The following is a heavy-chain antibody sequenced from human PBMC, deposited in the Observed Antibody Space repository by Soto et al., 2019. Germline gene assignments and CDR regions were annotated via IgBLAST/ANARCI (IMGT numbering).Heavy chain of an antibody. CDR3: ARHEGWTGPDQ. D-gene: IGHD2-8*02. J-gene: IGHJ5*02. Sequence: QVHLQESGPGLVKPSETLSLTCAVSGASIGSGGWWSWVRQRPGKGLEWIAEIFHDGNSNYSPSLKSRVTISVDKSQNQFSLNVYSVTAADTAVYYCARHEGWTGPDQWGQGTLVTVSS. CDR2: IFHDGNS. CDR1: GASIGSGGW. V-gene: IGHV4-4*02.